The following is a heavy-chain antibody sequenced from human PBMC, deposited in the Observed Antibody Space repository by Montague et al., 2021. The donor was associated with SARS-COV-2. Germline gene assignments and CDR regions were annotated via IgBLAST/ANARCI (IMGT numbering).Heavy chain of an antibody. J-gene: IGHJ4*02. CDR2: TYYRSRWSN. V-gene: IGHV6-1*01. Sequence: CAISGDSVSSNSATWHWIRQSPSRGLEWLGRTYYRSRWSNDYAVSVRSRIIINPDTSTNQFSPQLSSVTPEDTAVYFCARDRWSVGVSFDYWGQGTLVTVSS. CDR1: GDSVSSNSAT. CDR3: ARDRWSVGVSFDY. D-gene: IGHD1-26*01.